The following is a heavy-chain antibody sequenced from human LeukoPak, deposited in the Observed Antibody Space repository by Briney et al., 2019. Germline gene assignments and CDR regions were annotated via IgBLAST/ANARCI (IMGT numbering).Heavy chain of an antibody. Sequence: GESLKISCKGSGYSFITYWISWVRHMPGKGLEWMGRIDPTDSSTKYSPSFQGYVTISADKSISTAYLQWRSLKASDTAMYYCATHYGSGTYKLGYWGQGTLVTVSS. CDR1: GYSFITYW. V-gene: IGHV5-10-1*01. D-gene: IGHD3-10*01. CDR3: ATHYGSGTYKLGY. CDR2: IDPTDSST. J-gene: IGHJ4*02.